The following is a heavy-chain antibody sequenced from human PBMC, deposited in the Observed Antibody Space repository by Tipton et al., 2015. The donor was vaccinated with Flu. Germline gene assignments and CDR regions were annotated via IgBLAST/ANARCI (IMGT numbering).Heavy chain of an antibody. V-gene: IGHV4-59*04. CDR2: IYHSGSP. J-gene: IGHJ4*02. Sequence: TLSLTCTVSGGFFSSYYWNWVRQPPGKGLEWIGYIYHSGSPYYNMSLRGRVTISVDRSKNQFSLNLKSVTAADTAVYFCARAMSGDYPSLDYWGQGTLVTVSS. CDR3: ARAMSGDYPSLDY. CDR1: GGFFSSYY. D-gene: IGHD4-17*01.